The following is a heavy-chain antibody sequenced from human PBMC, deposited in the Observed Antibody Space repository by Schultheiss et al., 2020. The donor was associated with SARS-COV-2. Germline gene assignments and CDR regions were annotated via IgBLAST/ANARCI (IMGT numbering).Heavy chain of an antibody. V-gene: IGHV4-34*01. J-gene: IGHJ4*02. D-gene: IGHD2-8*02. Sequence: GSLRLSCAASGFTFSSYAMSWVRQAPGKGLEWIGEINHSGSTNYNPSLKSRLAISVDASKNQFSLKLSSLTSADTAVYYCARGQLHGAGYWRGVDSWGQGTLVTVSS. CDR1: GFTFSSYA. CDR2: INHSGST. CDR3: ARGQLHGAGYWRGVDS.